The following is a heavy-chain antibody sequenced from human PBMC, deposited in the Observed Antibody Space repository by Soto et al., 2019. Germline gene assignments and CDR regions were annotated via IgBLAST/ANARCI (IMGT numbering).Heavy chain of an antibody. CDR3: ARIYSSTWYGSFFDY. CDR1: GFTFSGSA. J-gene: IGHJ4*02. V-gene: IGHV3-72*01. D-gene: IGHD6-13*01. CDR2: ARDKAHSYTT. Sequence: GGSLRLYCAASGFTFSGSAMHWVRQASGKGLEWVGRARDKAHSYTTEYAPSVKGRFTISRDDSKNSLYLQMNSLKTEDTAVYYCARIYSSTWYGSFFDYCGQGTLVTVSS.